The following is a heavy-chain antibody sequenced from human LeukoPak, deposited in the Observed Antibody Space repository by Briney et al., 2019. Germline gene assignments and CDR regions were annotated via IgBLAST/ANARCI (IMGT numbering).Heavy chain of an antibody. CDR3: ATPYGDYAYAFDI. Sequence: SETLSLTCTVSGGSISSSSYYWGWIRQPPGKGLEWIGSIYYSGSTYYNPSLKSRVTISVDTSKNQFSLKLSSATAADTAVYYCATPYGDYAYAFDIWGQGTMVTVSS. J-gene: IGHJ3*02. CDR1: GGSISSSSYY. D-gene: IGHD4-17*01. V-gene: IGHV4-39*01. CDR2: IYYSGST.